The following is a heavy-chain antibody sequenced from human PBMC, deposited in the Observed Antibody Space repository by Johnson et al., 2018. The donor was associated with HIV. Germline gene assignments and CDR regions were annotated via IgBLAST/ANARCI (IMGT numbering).Heavy chain of an antibody. V-gene: IGHV3-23*04. J-gene: IGHJ3*02. D-gene: IGHD6-25*01. CDR3: AKDGSVAGHEDAFDI. CDR1: RFTFSIYA. CDR2: ISGSGGST. Sequence: VQLVESGGGLVQPGGSLRLSCAASRFTFSIYAMTWVRQAPGKGLEWVSGISGSGGSTYYADSVKGRFTISSDNSKNTLYLQMNSLRAEDTAVYYCAKDGSVAGHEDAFDIWGQGTMVTVSS.